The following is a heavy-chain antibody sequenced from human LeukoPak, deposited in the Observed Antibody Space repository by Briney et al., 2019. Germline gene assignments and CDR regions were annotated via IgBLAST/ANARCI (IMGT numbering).Heavy chain of an antibody. J-gene: IGHJ4*02. CDR3: ARDPPDDSRGHYSLDH. V-gene: IGHV3-33*01. Sequence: GGSLRLSCLASGFTFSSYGMHWVRQAPGKGLEWVAFIWFDERNKNYADSVKGRATISRDNSKSTLYLQIISLTAEDTALYYCARDPPDDSRGHYSLDHWGQGTLVIVSS. D-gene: IGHD3-22*01. CDR2: IWFDERNK. CDR1: GFTFSSYG.